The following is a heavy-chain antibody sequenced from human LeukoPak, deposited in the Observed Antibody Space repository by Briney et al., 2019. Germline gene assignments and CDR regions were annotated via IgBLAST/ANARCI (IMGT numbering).Heavy chain of an antibody. CDR3: ARDRYDSKRYYYYMDV. V-gene: IGHV4-61*02. D-gene: IGHD3-3*01. Sequence: PSETLSLTCTVSGGSISSGSYYWSWIRQPAGKGLEWIGRIYTSGSTNYNPSLKSRVTISVDTSKNQFSLKLGSVTAADTAVYYCARDRYDSKRYYYYMDVWGKGTTVTVSS. CDR2: IYTSGST. J-gene: IGHJ6*03. CDR1: GGSISSGSYY.